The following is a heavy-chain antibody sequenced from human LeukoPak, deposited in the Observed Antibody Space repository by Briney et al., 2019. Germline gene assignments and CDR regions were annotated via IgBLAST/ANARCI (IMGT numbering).Heavy chain of an antibody. J-gene: IGHJ5*01. D-gene: IGHD2-15*01. CDR2: INAGNGNT. CDR1: GYTFTSYS. CDR3: ARDPCTGGICYSSWFDP. V-gene: IGHV1-3*01. Sequence: ASVKVSCKASGYTFTSYSMYWVRQAPGQRLEWMGWINAGNGNTRYSQKFQGRVTITRDTSATTAYMELSSLRSEDTAVYYCARDPCTGGICYSSWFDPWGQGTLVTVSS.